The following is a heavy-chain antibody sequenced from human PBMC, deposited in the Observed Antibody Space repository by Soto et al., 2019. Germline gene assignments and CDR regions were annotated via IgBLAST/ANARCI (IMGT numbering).Heavy chain of an antibody. CDR1: GFTFSSYW. CDR3: ARDNYYGSGSYYIHYGMDV. CDR2: IYSGGST. D-gene: IGHD3-10*01. J-gene: IGHJ6*02. Sequence: GGSLRLSCAASGFTFSSYWMHWVRQAPGNGLVWVSVIYSGGSTYYADSVKGRFTISRDNSKNTLYLQMNSLRAEDTAVYYCARDNYYGSGSYYIHYGMDVWGQGTTVTVSS. V-gene: IGHV3-53*01.